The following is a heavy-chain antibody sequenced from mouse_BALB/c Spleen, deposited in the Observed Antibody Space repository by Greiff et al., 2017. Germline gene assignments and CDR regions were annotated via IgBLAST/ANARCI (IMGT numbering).Heavy chain of an antibody. V-gene: IGHV1S81*02. Sequence: QVQLQQSGAELVKPGASVKLSCKASGYTFTSYYMYWVKQRPGQGLEWIGEINPSNGGTNFNEKFKSKATLTVDKSSSTAYMQLSSLTSEDSAVYYCTRRGITTDFDYWGQGTTLTVSS. CDR3: TRRGITTDFDY. J-gene: IGHJ2*01. CDR2: INPSNGGT. CDR1: GYTFTSYY. D-gene: IGHD1-1*01.